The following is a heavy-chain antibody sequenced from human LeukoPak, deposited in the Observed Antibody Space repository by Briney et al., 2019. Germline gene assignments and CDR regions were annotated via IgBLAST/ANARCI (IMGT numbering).Heavy chain of an antibody. V-gene: IGHV3-30-3*01. D-gene: IGHD2-15*01. Sequence: GSLRLSCAASGFTFSPYAMHWVRQAPGKGLEWVAVISNDGSNKWYADSVKGRFTISRDNSKNTLYLQMNSLRIEDTSVYYCARSRVVVDSFDIWGQGTMVTVSS. CDR1: GFTFSPYA. CDR3: ARSRVVVDSFDI. CDR2: ISNDGSNK. J-gene: IGHJ3*02.